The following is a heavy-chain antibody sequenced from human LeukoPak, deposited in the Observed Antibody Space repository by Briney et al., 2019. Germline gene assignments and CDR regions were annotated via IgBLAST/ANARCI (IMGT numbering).Heavy chain of an antibody. Sequence: SVNVSCKASGGTFSSYAISWVRQAPGQGLEWMGGIIPIFGTANYAQKFQGRVTITADESTSTAYMELSSLRSEDTAVYYCAKPRTSFQNWFDPWGQGTLVTVSS. CDR1: GGTFSSYA. V-gene: IGHV1-69*13. CDR3: AKPRTSFQNWFDP. D-gene: IGHD2-2*01. J-gene: IGHJ5*02. CDR2: IIPIFGTA.